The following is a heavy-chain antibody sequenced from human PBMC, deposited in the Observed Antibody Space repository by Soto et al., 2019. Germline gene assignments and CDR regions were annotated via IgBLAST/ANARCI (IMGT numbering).Heavy chain of an antibody. CDR1: GYTFTGYY. CDR2: INPHSGGT. V-gene: IGHV1-2*02. CDR3: ARDREAYCGGDFLFDH. D-gene: IGHD2-21*02. Sequence: VKDSCKASGYTFTGYYMHWVRQAPGRGLEWMGWINPHSGGTNYAQKLQGRVSMTRDTSISTAYMELSRLRSDDTAVYYCARDREAYCGGDFLFDHWGQGTLVTVSS. J-gene: IGHJ4*02.